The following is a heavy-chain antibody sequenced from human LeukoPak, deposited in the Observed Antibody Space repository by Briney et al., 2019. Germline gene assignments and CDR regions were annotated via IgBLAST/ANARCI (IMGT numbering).Heavy chain of an antibody. V-gene: IGHV1-2*06. Sequence: ASVKVSCKASGYTFTDFYIHWVRQAPGQGLEWMGRINPNSGGTNYAQKFQGRVTMTRDTSISTAYMELSRLRSDDTAVYYCARPARETEADCWGQGTLVTVSS. CDR3: ARPARETEADC. CDR1: GYTFTDFY. J-gene: IGHJ4*02. CDR2: INPNSGGT.